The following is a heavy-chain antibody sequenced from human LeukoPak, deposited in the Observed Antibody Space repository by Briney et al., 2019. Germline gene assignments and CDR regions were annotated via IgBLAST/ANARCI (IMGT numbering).Heavy chain of an antibody. CDR3: ARPLYGDFAKYFQR. CDR2: INKDGSST. V-gene: IGHV3-74*01. Sequence: GGSLTLSCPSCGFTFSSYWLHWVRQAPGKGLVWVSHINKDGSSTSYADSVKGRSTISRDNDKNALYLQMSSLRAEDTALYYCARPLYGDFAKYFQRWGQGTLVTVSS. J-gene: IGHJ1*01. CDR1: GFTFSSYW. D-gene: IGHD4-17*01.